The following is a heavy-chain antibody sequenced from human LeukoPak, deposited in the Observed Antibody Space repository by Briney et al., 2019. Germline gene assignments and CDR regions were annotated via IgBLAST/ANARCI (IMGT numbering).Heavy chain of an antibody. J-gene: IGHJ4*02. Sequence: GGSLRLSCGASGFTSSSSDMDWVRQAPGKGLEWVSYITSSSSTICYADSVKGRFTISRDNAKNSLYLQMNSLRDEDTAVYYCARDRDGDPSFEYWGQGTLVTVSS. V-gene: IGHV3-48*02. CDR3: ARDRDGDPSFEY. D-gene: IGHD4-17*01. CDR1: GFTSSSSD. CDR2: ITSSSSTI.